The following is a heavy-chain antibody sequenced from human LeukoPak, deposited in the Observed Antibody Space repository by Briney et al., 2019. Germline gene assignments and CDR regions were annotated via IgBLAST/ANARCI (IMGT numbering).Heavy chain of an antibody. CDR1: GFTFSDYY. CDR2: ISSSGRTI. Sequence: GWSLTLSCAASGFTFSDYYMSWIRQAPGEGLEWASYISSSGRTIYYADSVKSRFTISRDNVKNSMYLQMNSLRADDTAVYYCARYQGYVTVVTPSPLDYWGQGTLVTVSS. J-gene: IGHJ4*02. D-gene: IGHD4-23*01. V-gene: IGHV3-11*01. CDR3: ARYQGYVTVVTPSPLDY.